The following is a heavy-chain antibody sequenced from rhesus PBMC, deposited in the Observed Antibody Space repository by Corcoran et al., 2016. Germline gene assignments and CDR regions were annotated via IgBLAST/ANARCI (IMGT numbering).Heavy chain of an antibody. V-gene: IGHV4S7*01. CDR3: AREGVSNYAVRYYGLDS. CDR2: IYSSSGNT. CDR1: GGSISGGYG. Sequence: QVQLQESGPGLLKPSETLSLTCAVSGGSISGGYGWGWIRQPPGKGLEWIGSIYSSSGNTYYNPSLKSRVTISTDTSKNQFSLKLSSVTAADTAVYYCAREGVSNYAVRYYGLDSWGQGVVVTVSA. D-gene: IGHD4-23*01. J-gene: IGHJ6*01.